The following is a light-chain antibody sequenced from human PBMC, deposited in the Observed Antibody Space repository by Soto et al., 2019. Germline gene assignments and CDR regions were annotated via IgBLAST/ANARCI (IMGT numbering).Light chain of an antibody. V-gene: IGKV3-11*01. Sequence: EIVLTQSPATLSLSPGERATLSCRASQSVSTYLAWHQQRPGQPPRLLIYDASSRATGIPARFSGSGSGTDFTLTISSLETEDFAVYYCQQRSNWPLVTFGPGTRLDV. CDR3: QQRSNWPLVT. J-gene: IGKJ3*01. CDR2: DAS. CDR1: QSVSTY.